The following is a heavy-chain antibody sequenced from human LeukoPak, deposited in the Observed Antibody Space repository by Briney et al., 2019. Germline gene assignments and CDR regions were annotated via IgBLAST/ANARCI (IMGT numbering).Heavy chain of an antibody. D-gene: IGHD3-10*01. Sequence: SETLSLTCEVYGWSLSGYRWTWIRQPPGKGLEWIGEVDHSGSTTYTSSLEGRVSITADNSKTQFSLSLTSVTAADTAVYYCARVFGYYYYYLDVWGKGTTVTVSS. CDR2: VDHSGST. CDR3: ARVFGYYYYYLDV. J-gene: IGHJ6*03. V-gene: IGHV4-34*01. CDR1: GWSLSGYR.